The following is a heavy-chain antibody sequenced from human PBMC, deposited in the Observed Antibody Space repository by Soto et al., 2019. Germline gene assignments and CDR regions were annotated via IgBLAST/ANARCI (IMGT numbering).Heavy chain of an antibody. CDR1: GGSIRSGGYY. Sequence: PSETLSLTCTVSGGSIRSGGYYWSWIRQHPGKGLEWIGYIYYSGSTYYNPSLKSRVTISVDTSKNHFSLKLSSVTAADTAVYYCARGRGTAMDYYGMDVWGQGTTVTVSS. CDR2: IYYSGST. D-gene: IGHD5-18*01. V-gene: IGHV4-31*03. J-gene: IGHJ6*02. CDR3: ARGRGTAMDYYGMDV.